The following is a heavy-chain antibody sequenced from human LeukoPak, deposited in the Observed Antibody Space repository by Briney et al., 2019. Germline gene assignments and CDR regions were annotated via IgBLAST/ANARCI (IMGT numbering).Heavy chain of an antibody. CDR3: ARAYSGSYYHFDY. D-gene: IGHD1-26*01. J-gene: IGHJ4*02. CDR1: GGSITNFY. CDR2: IYYSGTT. Sequence: PSESLSLTCTVSGGSITNFYWSWIRQPPGKGLEWVGYIYYSGTTNYNPSLYRRSTMSVDPSKNHFSIKLRSVTAADAAVYYCARAYSGSYYHFDYWGQGSLVTVSS. V-gene: IGHV4-59*13.